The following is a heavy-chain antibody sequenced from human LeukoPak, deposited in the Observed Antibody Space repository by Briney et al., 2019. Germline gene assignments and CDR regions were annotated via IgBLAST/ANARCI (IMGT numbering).Heavy chain of an antibody. V-gene: IGHV1-69*01. CDR2: IIPIFGTA. Sequence: SVKVSCKASGGTFSSYAISWVRQAPGQGLECMGGIIPIFGTANYAQKFQGRVTITADESTSTAYMELSSLRSEDTAVYYCARGVVRGKPIILPPTYWGQGTLVTVSS. J-gene: IGHJ4*02. CDR3: ARGVVRGKPIILPPTY. CDR1: GGTFSSYA. D-gene: IGHD3-10*01.